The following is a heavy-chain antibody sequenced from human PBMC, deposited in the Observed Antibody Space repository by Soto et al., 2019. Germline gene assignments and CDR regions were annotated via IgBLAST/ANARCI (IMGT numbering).Heavy chain of an antibody. CDR3: ARGIAGSVYGMDV. J-gene: IGHJ6*02. D-gene: IGHD2-15*01. V-gene: IGHV3-64*01. CDR1: GFTFSSYA. CDR2: ISSNGGST. Sequence: EVQLVESGGGLVQPGGSLRLSCAASGFTFSSYAMHWVRQPPGKGLEYVSAISSNGGSTYYANSVKGRFTISRDNSKNTLYLQMGSLRAEDMAVYYCARGIAGSVYGMDVWGQGTTVTVSS.